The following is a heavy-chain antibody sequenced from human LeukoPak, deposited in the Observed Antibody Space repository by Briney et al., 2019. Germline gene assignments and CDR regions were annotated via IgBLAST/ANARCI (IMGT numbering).Heavy chain of an antibody. CDR1: GFTFSTYG. Sequence: PGGSLRLSCAASGFTFSTYGMTWVRQAPGKGLEWVSTINSGGVNTYYVDSVKGRFTISRDNSKNTLYLQMNSLRVEDTAVYYCACSSTTFAFTAFDIWGQGTMVTVSS. J-gene: IGHJ3*02. D-gene: IGHD2-2*01. CDR2: INSGGVNT. CDR3: ACSSTTFAFTAFDI. V-gene: IGHV3-23*01.